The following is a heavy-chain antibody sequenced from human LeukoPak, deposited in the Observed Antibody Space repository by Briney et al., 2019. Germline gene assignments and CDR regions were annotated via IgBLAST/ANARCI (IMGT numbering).Heavy chain of an antibody. CDR2: INYSGST. V-gene: IGHV4-39*01. D-gene: IGHD6-6*01. CDR1: GGSISSGSYY. CDR3: ARAGGQYSSSSPFDY. Sequence: SETLPLTCTVSGGSISSGSYYWGWIRQPPGKGLEWIGSINYSGSTYYNPSLRSRVTISVDTSKNQFSLKLSSVTAADTAVYYCARAGGQYSSSSPFDYWGQRTLVTVSS. J-gene: IGHJ4*02.